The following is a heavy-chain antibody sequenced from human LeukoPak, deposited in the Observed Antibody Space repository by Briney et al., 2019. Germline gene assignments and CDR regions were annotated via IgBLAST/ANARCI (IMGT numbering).Heavy chain of an antibody. V-gene: IGHV3-48*03. Sequence: GGSLRLSCADSGFSFSTYEMNWVRQAPGKGLEWVSYISSSGSSIYYADSVKGRFTISRDNAKNSLFLQMNSLRAEDTAVYYCARSYYDILTGFVDVWGKGTTVTVSS. J-gene: IGHJ6*04. CDR3: ARSYYDILTGFVDV. CDR1: GFSFSTYE. D-gene: IGHD3-9*01. CDR2: ISSSGSSI.